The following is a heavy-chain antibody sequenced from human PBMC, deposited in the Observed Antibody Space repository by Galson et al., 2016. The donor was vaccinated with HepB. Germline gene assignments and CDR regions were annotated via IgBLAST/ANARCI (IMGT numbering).Heavy chain of an antibody. D-gene: IGHD3-9*01. CDR3: AREGLRYFDWPPSNLYWYFDL. CDR1: GFTFSDYY. CDR2: ISSSGTDT. J-gene: IGHJ2*01. Sequence: SLRLSCAVSGFTFSDYYMTWIRQAPGKGLEWVSYISSSGTDTDYADSVKGRFTISRDNVKNSLFLQMNSLRADDTAVYYCAREGLRYFDWPPSNLYWYFDLWGRGTLVTVSS. V-gene: IGHV3-11*06.